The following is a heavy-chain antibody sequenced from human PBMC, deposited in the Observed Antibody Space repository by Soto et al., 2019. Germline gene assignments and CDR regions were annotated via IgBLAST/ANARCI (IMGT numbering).Heavy chain of an antibody. CDR3: ASHVSTVTTD. CDR2: MSATSGNT. Sequence: EVQLVESGGGLVQPGGSLRLSCAASGFTFINHAMSWVRKDPGKGLEWVSAMSATSGNTYYADSVKGRFTISRDNSKNTMYLQMHSLRPEDTAMYYCASHVSTVTTDWCQGTLVTVSS. D-gene: IGHD4-17*01. CDR1: GFTFINHA. V-gene: IGHV3-23*04. J-gene: IGHJ4*02.